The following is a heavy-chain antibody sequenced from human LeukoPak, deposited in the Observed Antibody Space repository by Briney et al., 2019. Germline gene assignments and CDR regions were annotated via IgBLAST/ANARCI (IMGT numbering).Heavy chain of an antibody. J-gene: IGHJ4*02. CDR2: IYYSGST. Sequence: SQTLSLTCTVSGGSISSGGYYWSWIRQHPGKGLEWIGYIYYSGSTYYNPSLKSRVTISADTSKNQFSLKLTSVTAADMAVYYCARALRPSSSLEWGQGTLVTVSS. V-gene: IGHV4-31*03. CDR1: GGSISSGGYY. CDR3: ARALRPSSSLE. D-gene: IGHD6-13*01.